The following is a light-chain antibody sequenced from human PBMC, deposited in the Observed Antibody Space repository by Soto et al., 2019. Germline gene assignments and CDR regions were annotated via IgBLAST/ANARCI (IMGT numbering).Light chain of an antibody. J-gene: IGKJ5*01. CDR2: GAS. CDR3: QQYVTSAIT. Sequence: EIVLTQSPVTLSFSPGERATLSCRASQSVSSRLAWYQQKPGQAPRLLISGASSRATGIPDRFSGSGSGTDFTLTISRLEPEDFALYYCQQYVTSAITFGQGTRLEIK. CDR1: QSVSSR. V-gene: IGKV3-20*01.